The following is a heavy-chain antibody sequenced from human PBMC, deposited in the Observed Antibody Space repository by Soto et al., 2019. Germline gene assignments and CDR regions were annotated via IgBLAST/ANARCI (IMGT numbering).Heavy chain of an antibody. Sequence: QVQLQESGPGLVKPSETLSLTCTVSGDSISDYYWSWIRQPPGKGLEWIGYIYHSGSTYYNPSLKSRFTISLDASKIQFSLKLNSVTAADTAVYYCARASRNYFAYWGQGTLVTVSS. CDR2: IYHSGST. CDR1: GDSISDYY. V-gene: IGHV4-59*01. CDR3: ARASRNYFAY. J-gene: IGHJ4*02.